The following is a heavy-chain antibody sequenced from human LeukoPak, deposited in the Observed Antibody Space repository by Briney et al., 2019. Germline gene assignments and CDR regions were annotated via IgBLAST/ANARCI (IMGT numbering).Heavy chain of an antibody. CDR3: ATDQRYAFDY. Sequence: PGGSLRLSCSASGFTFSSSAIHWVRQAPGKGLEYVSGISSNGGSTYNADSVKGRFTISRDDGKNTLYLHMNSLRDDDTAVYYCATDQRYAFDYWGQGILVTVSS. D-gene: IGHD3-9*01. J-gene: IGHJ4*02. CDR1: GFTFSSSA. V-gene: IGHV3-64*04. CDR2: ISSNGGST.